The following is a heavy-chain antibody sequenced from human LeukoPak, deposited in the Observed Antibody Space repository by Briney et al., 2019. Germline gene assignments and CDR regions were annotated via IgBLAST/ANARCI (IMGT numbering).Heavy chain of an antibody. CDR2: IRSTGGTT. CDR3: ARARDGYNTFDY. D-gene: IGHD5-24*01. CDR1: GFTFSSYA. V-gene: IGHV3-23*01. Sequence: GGSLRLSCAASGFTFSSYAMSWVRQAPGKGLESVSDIRSTGGTTAYADSVKGRFTISRDNSRNTLYLQMNSLRAEDTAVYYCARARDGYNTFDYWGQGTLVTVSS. J-gene: IGHJ4*02.